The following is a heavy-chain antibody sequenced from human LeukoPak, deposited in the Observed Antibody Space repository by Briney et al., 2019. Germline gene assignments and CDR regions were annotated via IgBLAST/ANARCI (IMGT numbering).Heavy chain of an antibody. J-gene: IGHJ5*02. CDR1: GFTFSDYY. Sequence: GSLGLSCAASGFTFSDYYMSCIRQAPGKGLEWVSYISSSGSTIYYADSVKGRSTISRDNAKNSLYLQMNSLRAEDTAVYYCARDYYDSSGSWFDPWGQGTLVTVSS. CDR3: ARDYYDSSGSWFDP. CDR2: ISSSGSTI. D-gene: IGHD3-22*01. V-gene: IGHV3-11*01.